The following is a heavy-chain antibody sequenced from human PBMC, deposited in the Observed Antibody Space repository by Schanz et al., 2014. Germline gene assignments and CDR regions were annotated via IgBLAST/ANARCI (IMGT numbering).Heavy chain of an antibody. CDR1: GGTFSSST. Sequence: QVQLVQSGAEVKKPGSSVKVSCKASGGTFSSSTLTWVRQAPGQGLEWMGWISAYNGHTTYAQKFRGRVTMTRDTSTSTVYMELSSLRSEDTAVYFCARGPSTGAFDIWGQGTMVTVSS. CDR3: ARGPSTGAFDI. J-gene: IGHJ3*02. CDR2: ISAYNGHT. V-gene: IGHV1-8*01.